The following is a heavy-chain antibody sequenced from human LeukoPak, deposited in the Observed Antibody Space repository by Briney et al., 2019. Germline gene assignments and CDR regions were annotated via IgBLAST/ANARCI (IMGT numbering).Heavy chain of an antibody. D-gene: IGHD1-26*01. V-gene: IGHV3-7*03. Sequence: PGGSLSLSCAASGLTPTNYWMSGVRQAPGKGLELVANIKQDRSEKYYVDSVKGRFTISRDNAKNSLYLQMNSLRAEDTAVYYCAKRGAEVGTTIAPGDYWGQGCLVTVSS. CDR3: AKRGAEVGTTIAPGDY. J-gene: IGHJ4*02. CDR2: IKQDRSEK. CDR1: GLTPTNYW.